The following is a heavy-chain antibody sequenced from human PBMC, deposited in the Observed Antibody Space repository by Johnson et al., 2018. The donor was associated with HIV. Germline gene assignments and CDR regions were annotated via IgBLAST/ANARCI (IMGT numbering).Heavy chain of an antibody. D-gene: IGHD2-8*02. J-gene: IGHJ3*02. CDR2: ISFDGSNK. V-gene: IGHV3-30*02. CDR1: GFTFNSYA. CDR3: VKARGGYWGDDFDI. Sequence: QVQLVESGGGVVQPGGSLRLSCAASGFTFNSYAMHWVRQAPGKGLEWVAFISFDGSNKYYADSVKGRLIMSRDNSKNTLYVEMDSLRAEDTAVYYCVKARGGYWGDDFDIWGQGTMVTVSS.